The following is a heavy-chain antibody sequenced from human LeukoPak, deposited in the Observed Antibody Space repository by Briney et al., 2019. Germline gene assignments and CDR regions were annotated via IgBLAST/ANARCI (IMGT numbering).Heavy chain of an antibody. D-gene: IGHD1-26*01. CDR2: INHSGST. V-gene: IGHV4-39*07. CDR1: GGSISGSSYY. CDR3: ARGGGGIVGAI. J-gene: IGHJ4*02. Sequence: SETLSLTCTVSGGSISGSSYYWSWIRQPPGKGLEWIGEINHSGSTNYNPSLKSRVTISVDTSKNQFSLKLSSVTAADTAVYYCARGGGGIVGAIWGQGTLVTVSS.